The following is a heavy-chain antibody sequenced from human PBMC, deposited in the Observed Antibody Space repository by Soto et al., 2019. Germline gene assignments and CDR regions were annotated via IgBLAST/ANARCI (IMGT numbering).Heavy chain of an antibody. CDR2: ISGFGGST. V-gene: IGHV3-23*01. CDR1: GFTFSSYS. CDR3: AKGRSDDWDDGYSYDY. J-gene: IGHJ4*02. D-gene: IGHD1-1*01. Sequence: EVYLWESGGGLVQRGGSLRLSCAASGFTFSSYSMSWVRQAPGKGLDGVSGISGFGGSTYYVYSVKGLCTISRDNSKNNLYLQINSLRAEDTAIYYCAKGRSDDWDDGYSYDYWGQGTLVTVSS.